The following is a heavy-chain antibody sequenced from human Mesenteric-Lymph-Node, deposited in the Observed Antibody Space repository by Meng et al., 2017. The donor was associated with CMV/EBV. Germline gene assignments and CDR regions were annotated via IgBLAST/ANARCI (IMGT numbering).Heavy chain of an antibody. CDR3: ARAPLETYYDFWSGSQPFDY. J-gene: IGHJ4*02. CDR1: GFTFSSYA. V-gene: IGHV3-30*02. CDR2: IRYDGSNK. Sequence: GESLKISCAASGFTFSSYAMHWVRQAPGKGLEWVAFIRYDGSNKYYADSVKGRFTISRDNSKNTLYLQMNSLRAEDTAVYYCARAPLETYYDFWSGSQPFDYWGQGTLVTVSS. D-gene: IGHD3-3*01.